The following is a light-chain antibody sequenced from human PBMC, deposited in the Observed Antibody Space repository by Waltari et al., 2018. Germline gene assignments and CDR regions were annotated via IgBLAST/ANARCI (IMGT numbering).Light chain of an antibody. CDR2: SAS. CDR1: QSIVNY. V-gene: IGKV1-39*01. CDR3: QQISSAPPYT. Sequence: DIQMTQSPSSLSASIGDRVTITCRTSQSIVNYLNWYQQKPGKAPKLLIYSASSLQSGVPSRFVGSGSGTHFTLTITSLQPEDFASYYCQQISSAPPYTFGQGTKLEIK. J-gene: IGKJ2*01.